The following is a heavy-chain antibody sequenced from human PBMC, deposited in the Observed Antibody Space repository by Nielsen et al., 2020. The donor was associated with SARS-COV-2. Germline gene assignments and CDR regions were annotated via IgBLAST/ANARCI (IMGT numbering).Heavy chain of an antibody. Sequence: GGSLRLSCTASGFTFGDYTMSWFRQAPGKGLEWVGFIRSKAYGGTTEYAASVKGRFTISRDDSKSIAYLQMNSLKTEDTAVYYCTRAGRDYDFWSGYSGYWGQGTLVTVSS. J-gene: IGHJ4*02. D-gene: IGHD3-3*01. CDR2: IRSKAYGGTT. V-gene: IGHV3-49*03. CDR3: TRAGRDYDFWSGYSGY. CDR1: GFTFGDYT.